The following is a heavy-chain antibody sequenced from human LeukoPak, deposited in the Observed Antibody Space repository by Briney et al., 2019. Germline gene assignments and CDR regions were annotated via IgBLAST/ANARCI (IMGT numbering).Heavy chain of an antibody. D-gene: IGHD2-15*01. CDR1: GYTFTSYD. CDR3: AREVGCGGSQEGFDP. Sequence: ASVKVSCKASGYTFTSYDINWVRQATGQGLEWMGWMNPNSGNTGYAQKFQGRVTMTRDMSTSTAYMELSSLRSEDTAVYYCAREVGCGGSQEGFDPWGQGTLATVSS. J-gene: IGHJ5*02. CDR2: MNPNSGNT. V-gene: IGHV1-8*01.